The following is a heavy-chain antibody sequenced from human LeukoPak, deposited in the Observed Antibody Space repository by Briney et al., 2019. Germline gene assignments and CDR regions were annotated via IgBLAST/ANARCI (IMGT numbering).Heavy chain of an antibody. Sequence: GGSLRLSCAASGFTFSSYSMNWVRQAPGKGLEWVSSISSSSSYIYYADSVKGRFTISRDNAKNSLYLQMNNLRAEDTAVYYCARGFYGDYVPFDYWGQGTLVTVSS. CDR2: ISSSSSYI. CDR3: ARGFYGDYVPFDY. CDR1: GFTFSSYS. D-gene: IGHD4-17*01. J-gene: IGHJ4*02. V-gene: IGHV3-21*01.